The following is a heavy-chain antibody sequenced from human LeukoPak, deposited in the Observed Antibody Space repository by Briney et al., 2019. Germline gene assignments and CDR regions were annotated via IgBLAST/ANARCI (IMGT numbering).Heavy chain of an antibody. V-gene: IGHV3-11*01. J-gene: IGHJ6*02. CDR3: ATGDYPVYYYYGMDV. CDR1: GFTVSSNY. CDR2: ISSSGSTI. Sequence: GGSLRLSCAASGFTVSSNYMSWIRQAPGKGLEWVSYISSSGSTIYYADSVKGRFTISRDNAKNSLYLQMNSLRAEDTAVYYCATGDYPVYYYYGMDVWGQGTTVTVSS. D-gene: IGHD4-17*01.